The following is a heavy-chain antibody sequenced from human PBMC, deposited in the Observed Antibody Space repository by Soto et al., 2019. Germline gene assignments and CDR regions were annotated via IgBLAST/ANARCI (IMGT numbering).Heavy chain of an antibody. CDR2: ITPNSGGT. CDR3: ASYNVYWSSTSCYMMGMNV. D-gene: IGHD2-2*01. CDR1: GYNFTGYY. Sequence: PSVKSSCKSFGYNFTGYYIHWVRQFPGQGLAWMGWITPNSGGTNYAQKFQGRVNMTRDTSIITAYMELSRLRSDDTAVYYCASYNVYWSSTSCYMMGMNVWGQGTTAPVSS. J-gene: IGHJ6*01. V-gene: IGHV1-2*02.